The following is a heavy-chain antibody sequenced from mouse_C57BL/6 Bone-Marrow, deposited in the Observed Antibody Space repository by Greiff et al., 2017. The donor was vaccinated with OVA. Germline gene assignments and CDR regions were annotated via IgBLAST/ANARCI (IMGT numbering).Heavy chain of an antibody. CDR1: GFNIKDDY. J-gene: IGHJ4*01. D-gene: IGHD1-1*01. CDR3: TTLPYYYGSSSYAMDY. V-gene: IGHV14-4*01. CDR2: IDPENGDT. Sequence: VQLHQSGAELVRPGASVKLSCTASGFNIKDDYMHWVKQRPEQGLEWIGWIDPENGDTEYASKFQGKATITADTSSNTAYLQLSSLTSEDTAVYYCTTLPYYYGSSSYAMDYWGQVTSVTVSS.